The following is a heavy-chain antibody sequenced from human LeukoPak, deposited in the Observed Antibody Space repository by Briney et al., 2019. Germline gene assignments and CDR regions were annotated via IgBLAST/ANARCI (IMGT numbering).Heavy chain of an antibody. CDR1: GFTFGSYV. J-gene: IGHJ4*02. V-gene: IGHV3-23*01. D-gene: IGHD3-3*01. Sequence: GGSLRLSCAASGFTFGSYVMGWVRQAPGKGLEWASVISASGENTYYADSVKGRFTISRDNSKNTLYLQMNSLRAEDTAVYYCAKFYDFWSGSGSYWGQGTLVTVSS. CDR2: ISASGENT. CDR3: AKFYDFWSGSGSY.